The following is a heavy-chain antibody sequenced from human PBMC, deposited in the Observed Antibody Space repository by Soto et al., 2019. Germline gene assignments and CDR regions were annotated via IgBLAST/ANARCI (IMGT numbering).Heavy chain of an antibody. CDR2: ISWNSGSI. CDR3: AKDKGDGQQLVREAFDY. CDR1: GFTFDDYA. V-gene: IGHV3-9*01. D-gene: IGHD6-13*01. J-gene: IGHJ4*02. Sequence: EVQLVESGGGLVQPGRSLRLSCAASGFTFDDYAMHWVRQAPGKGLEWVSGISWNSGSIGYADSVKGRFTISRDNAKNSLYLQMNSVRAEDTALYYCAKDKGDGQQLVREAFDYWGQGTLVTVSS.